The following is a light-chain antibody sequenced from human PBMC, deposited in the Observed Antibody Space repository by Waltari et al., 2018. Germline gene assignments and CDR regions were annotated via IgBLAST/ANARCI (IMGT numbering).Light chain of an antibody. CDR3: QQYYSTLTWT. CDR2: WAS. J-gene: IGKJ1*01. CDR1: QSVLYRSNNKNY. Sequence: DIVMTQSPDSLAVSLGERATINCTSSQSVLYRSNNKNYLAWYQQKPGQPPKLLIYWASTRESGVPDRFSGSGSGTDFTLTISSLQAEDVAVYYCQQYYSTLTWTFGQGTKVEIK. V-gene: IGKV4-1*01.